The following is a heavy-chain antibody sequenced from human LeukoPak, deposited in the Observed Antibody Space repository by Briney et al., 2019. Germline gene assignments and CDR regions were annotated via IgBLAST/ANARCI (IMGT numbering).Heavy chain of an antibody. V-gene: IGHV4-59*08. J-gene: IGHJ4*02. CDR3: ARRGDYDSSGYYSGFDY. Sequence: TSETLSLTCSVSGGSISSYYWSWIRQPPGKGLEWIGYIYYSGSTYYNPSLKSRVTISVDTSRNQFSLKLSSVTAADTAVYYCARRGDYDSSGYYSGFDYWGQGTLVTVSS. D-gene: IGHD3-22*01. CDR2: IYYSGST. CDR1: GGSISSYY.